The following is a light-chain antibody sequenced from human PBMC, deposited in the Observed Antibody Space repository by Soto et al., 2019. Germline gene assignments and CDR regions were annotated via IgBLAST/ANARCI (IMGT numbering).Light chain of an antibody. CDR2: VNSDGSH. Sequence: QSVLTQSPSASASLGASVKLTCTLSSGHSNNAIAWHQQQPEKGPRYLMKVNSDGSHSKGDGIPDRFSGSSSGAERYLTISSLQSEDEADYYCQTYDAGIQVFGGGTKLTVL. J-gene: IGLJ2*01. CDR3: QTYDAGIQV. CDR1: SGHSNNA. V-gene: IGLV4-69*01.